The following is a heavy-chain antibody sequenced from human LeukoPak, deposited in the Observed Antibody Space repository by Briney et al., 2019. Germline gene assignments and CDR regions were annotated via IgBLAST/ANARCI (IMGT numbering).Heavy chain of an antibody. CDR2: ISAYNGNT. CDR1: GYTFTSYG. V-gene: IGHV1-18*01. D-gene: IGHD3-10*01. CDR3: ARDHNYNGSGSYYSYYMDV. J-gene: IGHJ6*03. Sequence: ASVKVSCKASGYTFTSYGISWVRQAPGQGLEWMGWISAYNGNTNYAQKLQGRVTMTTDTSTSTAYMELRSLRSDDTAVYYCARDHNYNGSGSYYSYYMDVWGKGTTVTVSS.